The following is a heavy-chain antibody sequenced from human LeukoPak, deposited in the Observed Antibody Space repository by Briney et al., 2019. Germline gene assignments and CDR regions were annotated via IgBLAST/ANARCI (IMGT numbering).Heavy chain of an antibody. CDR3: ARGLRVQLWYFDY. CDR2: IIPIFGTA. D-gene: IGHD5-18*01. CDR1: GGTFSSYA. Sequence: SVKVSCKASGGTFSSYAISWLGQPPEQGLDWMGGIIPIFGTANYAQKFQGRVTITADESTSTAYMELSSLRSEDTAVYYCARGLRVQLWYFDYWGQGTLVTVSS. V-gene: IGHV1-69*13. J-gene: IGHJ4*02.